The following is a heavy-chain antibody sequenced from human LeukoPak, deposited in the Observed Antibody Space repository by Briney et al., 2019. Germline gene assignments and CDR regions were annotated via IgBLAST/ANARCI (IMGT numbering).Heavy chain of an antibody. V-gene: IGHV3-11*01. CDR1: GFTFSDYY. CDR3: ARGVGVHYDSSGYNY. J-gene: IGHJ4*02. CDR2: ISSSGSTI. D-gene: IGHD3-22*01. Sequence: GGSLRLSCAASGFTFSDYYMSWIRQAPGKGLEWVSYISSSGSTIYYADSVKGRFTISRDNAKNSPYLQMNSLRAEDTALYYCARGVGVHYDSSGYNYWGQGTLVTVSS.